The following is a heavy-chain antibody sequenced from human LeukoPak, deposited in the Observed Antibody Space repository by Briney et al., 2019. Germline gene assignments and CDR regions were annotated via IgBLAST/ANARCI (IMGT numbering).Heavy chain of an antibody. CDR2: IYYSGST. V-gene: IGHV4-39*01. D-gene: IGHD1-26*01. CDR3: ARGHAVGALFDY. J-gene: IGHJ4*02. CDR1: GGSISSSSYY. Sequence: PSETLSLTCTVSGGSISSSSYYWGWIRQPPGKGLEWIGSIYYSGSTYYNPSLKSRVTIYVDTSKNQFSLKLSSVTAADTAVYYCARGHAVGALFDYWGQGTLVTVSS.